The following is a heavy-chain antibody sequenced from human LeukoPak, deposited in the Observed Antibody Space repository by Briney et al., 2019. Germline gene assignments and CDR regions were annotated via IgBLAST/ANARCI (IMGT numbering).Heavy chain of an antibody. V-gene: IGHV3-53*01. J-gene: IGHJ4*02. Sequence: GGSLRLSCAASGFTVSGNYMSWVRQAPGKGLEWVSVIYTAGSTSYVDSVKGRFTISRDNSKNTLYLQMDSLRVDDTAVYYCARGYGSNSHPGYWGQGTLVTVSS. D-gene: IGHD4-23*01. CDR1: GFTVSGNY. CDR3: ARGYGSNSHPGY. CDR2: IYTAGST.